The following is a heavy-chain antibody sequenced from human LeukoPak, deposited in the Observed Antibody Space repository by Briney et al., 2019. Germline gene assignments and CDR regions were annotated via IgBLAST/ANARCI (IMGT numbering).Heavy chain of an antibody. D-gene: IGHD6-13*01. V-gene: IGHV3-23*01. Sequence: GGSLRLSCAASGFTFSSYAMSWVRQAPGKGLEWVSAISGSSGNTYYADSVKGRFTVSRDNPKNTLYLQMNSLRAEDTAIYYCAKPARVGAVDYWGQGTLVTVSS. J-gene: IGHJ4*02. CDR3: AKPARVGAVDY. CDR1: GFTFSSYA. CDR2: ISGSSGNT.